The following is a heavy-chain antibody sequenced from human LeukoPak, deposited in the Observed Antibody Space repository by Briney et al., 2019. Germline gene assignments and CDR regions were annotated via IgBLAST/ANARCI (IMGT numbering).Heavy chain of an antibody. CDR2: IYYSGST. D-gene: IGHD6-13*01. Sequence: PSETLSLTCTVSGRSISSYYWSWIRQPPGKGLEWIGYIYYSGSTNYNPSLKSRVTISVDTSKNQFSLKLSSVTAADTAVYYCARESHSSSLDYWGQGTLVSVSS. V-gene: IGHV4-59*01. J-gene: IGHJ4*02. CDR3: ARESHSSSLDY. CDR1: GRSISSYY.